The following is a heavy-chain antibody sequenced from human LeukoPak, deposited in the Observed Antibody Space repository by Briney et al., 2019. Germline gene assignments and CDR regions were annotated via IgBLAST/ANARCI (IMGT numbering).Heavy chain of an antibody. V-gene: IGHV1-18*01. Sequence: ASVKVSCKASGYTFTSYGISWVRQAPGQGLEWMGWISAYNGNTNYAQKLQGRVTMTTDTSTSTAYMELRSLRSDDTAVYYCAITYDYVWGSYRLSVPPFDYWGQGTLVTVSS. CDR2: ISAYNGNT. J-gene: IGHJ4*02. CDR3: AITYDYVWGSYRLSVPPFDY. CDR1: GYTFTSYG. D-gene: IGHD3-16*02.